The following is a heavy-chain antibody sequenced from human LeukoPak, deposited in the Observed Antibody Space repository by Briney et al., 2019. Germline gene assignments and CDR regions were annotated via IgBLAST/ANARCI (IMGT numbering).Heavy chain of an antibody. J-gene: IGHJ4*02. CDR1: GGSISSSRYY. D-gene: IGHD3-22*01. CDR3: ARHDEDYYDSSGYSFDY. Sequence: SETLSLTCTVSGGSISSSRYYWGWIRQPPGKGLEWIGSIYYSGSTYYNPSLKSRVTISVDTSKNQFSLKLSSVTAADTAVYYCARHDEDYYDSSGYSFDYWGQGTLVTVSS. V-gene: IGHV4-39*01. CDR2: IYYSGST.